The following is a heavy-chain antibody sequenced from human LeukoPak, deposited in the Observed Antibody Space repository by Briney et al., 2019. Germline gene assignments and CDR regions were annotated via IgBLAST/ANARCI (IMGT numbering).Heavy chain of an antibody. CDR3: AKGPIAVAGRALGWYFDP. CDR2: ISYDGSSK. J-gene: IGHJ2*01. Sequence: GGSLRLSCAASGFTFSSYGMHWVRQAPGKGLEWVAVISYDGSSKYYADSVKGRFTISRDNSKNTLYLQMNSLRAEDTAVYYCAKGPIAVAGRALGWYFDPWGRGTLVTVSS. D-gene: IGHD6-19*01. V-gene: IGHV3-30*18. CDR1: GFTFSSYG.